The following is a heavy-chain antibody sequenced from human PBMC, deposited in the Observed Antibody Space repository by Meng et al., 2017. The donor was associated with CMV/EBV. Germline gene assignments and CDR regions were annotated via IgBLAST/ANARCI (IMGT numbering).Heavy chain of an antibody. V-gene: IGHV4-59*01. D-gene: IGHD2-8*01. Sequence: PETLSLTCTVSGGSISSYYWSWIRQHPGKGLEWIGYIYYSGSTNYNPSLKSRVTISVDTSKNQFSLKLSSVTAADTAVYYCARDLMVYDGPYYYGMDVWGQGTTVTVSS. CDR2: IYYSGST. CDR1: GGSISSYY. CDR3: ARDLMVYDGPYYYGMDV. J-gene: IGHJ6*02.